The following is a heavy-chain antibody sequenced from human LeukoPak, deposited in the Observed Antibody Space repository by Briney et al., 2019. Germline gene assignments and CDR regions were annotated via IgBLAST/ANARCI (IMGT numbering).Heavy chain of an antibody. D-gene: IGHD5-18*01. Sequence: KPGGSLRLSCAASGFTFSDYYMSWIRQAPGKGLEWVSYISSSGSTIYYADSVKGRFTISRDNAKNSLYLQMNSLRAEDTAVYYCARANTAMAYYYYYGMDVWGQGTTVTVSS. CDR3: ARANTAMAYYYYYGMDV. J-gene: IGHJ6*02. CDR1: GFTFSDYY. V-gene: IGHV3-11*01. CDR2: ISSSGSTI.